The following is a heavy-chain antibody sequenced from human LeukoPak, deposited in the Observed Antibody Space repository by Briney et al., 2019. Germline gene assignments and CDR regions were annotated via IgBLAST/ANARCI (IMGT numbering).Heavy chain of an antibody. CDR1: GFTFSNYG. J-gene: IGHJ3*02. D-gene: IGHD6-6*01. CDR3: ARGRAARMGDHAFDI. V-gene: IGHV3-33*01. CDR2: IWYDGSNK. Sequence: PGRSLRLSCAASGFTFSNYGMHWVRQAPGKGLEWVALIWYDGSNKYYGDSVKGRFTIARDNSENTLYLQISSLRAEDTAVYYCARGRAARMGDHAFDIWGQGTEVTVSS.